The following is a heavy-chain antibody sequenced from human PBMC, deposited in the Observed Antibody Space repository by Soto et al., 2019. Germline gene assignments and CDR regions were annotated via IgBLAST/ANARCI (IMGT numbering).Heavy chain of an antibody. D-gene: IGHD6-19*01. CDR1: GFTFSSYG. J-gene: IGHJ4*02. CDR3: AKTRKWLAPCLDY. CDR2: ISYDGSNK. V-gene: IGHV3-30*18. Sequence: GGSLRLSCAASGFTFSSYGMHWVRQAPGKGLEWVAVISYDGSNKYYADSVKGRFTISRDNSKNTLYLQMNSLRAEDTAVYYCAKTRKWLAPCLDYWGQGTLVTVSS.